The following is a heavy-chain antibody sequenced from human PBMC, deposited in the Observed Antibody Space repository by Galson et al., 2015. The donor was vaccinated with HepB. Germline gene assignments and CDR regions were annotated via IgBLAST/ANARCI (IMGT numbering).Heavy chain of an antibody. CDR2: IDPSDSYT. J-gene: IGHJ4*02. CDR1: GYNFTNYW. CDR3: ARHRDSEQTSTFLGPPLHFDY. Sequence: QSGAEVKKPGESLRISCMGSGYNFTNYWISWVRQMPGKGLECMGRIDPSDSYTNYSPSFKGHVTISADKSLSTAYMEWSNLEASDTAMYYCARHRDSEQTSTFLGPPLHFDYWGRGTLVTVSS. D-gene: IGHD2-2*01. V-gene: IGHV5-10-1*01.